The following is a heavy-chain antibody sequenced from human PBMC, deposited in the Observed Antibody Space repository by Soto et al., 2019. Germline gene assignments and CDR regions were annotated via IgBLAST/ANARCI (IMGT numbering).Heavy chain of an antibody. D-gene: IGHD3-22*01. Sequence: PGGSLRLSCAASGFTFSSYAMHWVRQAPGKGLVWVSRINSDGTNTSYADSVKGRFTISRDNAKNTLYLQMNSLRAEDTAVYYCARAIYDSSGRYFDYWGQGTLVTVSS. CDR2: INSDGTNT. J-gene: IGHJ4*02. CDR1: GFTFSSYA. V-gene: IGHV3-74*01. CDR3: ARAIYDSSGRYFDY.